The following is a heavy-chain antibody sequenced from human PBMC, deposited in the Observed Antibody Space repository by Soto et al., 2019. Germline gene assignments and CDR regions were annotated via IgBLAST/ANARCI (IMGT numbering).Heavy chain of an antibody. V-gene: IGHV4-4*02. CDR2: IYHSGST. D-gene: IGHD2-2*01. CDR1: GGSISSSNW. J-gene: IGHJ6*02. CDR3: AREANLCSSTSCYYYYYGMDV. Sequence: SATLSLTCAVSGGSISSSNWWSWVRQPPGKGLEWIGEIYHSGSTNYNPSLKSRVTISVDKSKNQFSLKLSSVTAADTAVYYCAREANLCSSTSCYYYYYGMDVWGQGTTVTVSS.